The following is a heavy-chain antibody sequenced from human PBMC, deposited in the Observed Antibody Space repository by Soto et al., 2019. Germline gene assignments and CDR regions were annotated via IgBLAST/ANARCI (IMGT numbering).Heavy chain of an antibody. V-gene: IGHV4-34*01. D-gene: IGHD3-9*01. CDR3: ARIDFDWSLGYFDY. J-gene: IGHJ4*02. Sequence: PSETLSLTCAVYGGSFSGYYWSWIRQPPGKGLEWIGEINHSGSTNYNPSLKSRVTISVDTSKNQFTLKLSSVTAADTAVYYCARIDFDWSLGYFDYWGQGTLVTVS. CDR2: INHSGST. CDR1: GGSFSGYY.